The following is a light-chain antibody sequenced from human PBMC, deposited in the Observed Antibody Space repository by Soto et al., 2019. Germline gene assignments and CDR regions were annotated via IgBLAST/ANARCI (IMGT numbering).Light chain of an antibody. CDR2: RTS. CDR1: QSVSNSY. J-gene: IGKJ1*01. CDR3: QQYGRSPGT. V-gene: IGKV3-20*01. Sequence: DMVLTQSPGTLSLSPGERATLSCRASQSVSNSYLAWFQQKPGQAPRLLISRTSSMATGVPDRFSGSGSGTDFTLTISRLEPEDFAVYYCQQYGRSPGTFGQGTKVEIK.